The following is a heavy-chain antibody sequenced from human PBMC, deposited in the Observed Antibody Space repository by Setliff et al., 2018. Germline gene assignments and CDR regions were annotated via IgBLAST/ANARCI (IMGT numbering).Heavy chain of an antibody. D-gene: IGHD3-9*01. J-gene: IGHJ6*02. Sequence: PSETLSLTCTVSGGSISSYYWSWIRQPPGKGLEWIGYVYYSGSTNYNPSLKSRVTISVDMSKNQFSLKLSSVTAADTAVYYCARGPPYYDILTGFDYCYYGMDVWGQGTTVTVSS. CDR2: VYYSGST. CDR1: GGSISSYY. CDR3: ARGPPYYDILTGFDYCYYGMDV. V-gene: IGHV4-59*01.